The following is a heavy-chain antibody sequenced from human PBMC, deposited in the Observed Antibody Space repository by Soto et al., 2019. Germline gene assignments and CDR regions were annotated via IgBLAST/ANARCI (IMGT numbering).Heavy chain of an antibody. Sequence: EVQLVESGGGLVKPGGSLRLSCAASGFTFSSYSMSWVRQAPGKGLEWVSSISSSSSYIYYADSVKGRFTISRDNAKNSLYLQMNSLRAEDTAVYYCARDSIPRDYFFDYWGQGTLVTVSS. CDR1: GFTFSSYS. CDR2: ISSSSSYI. D-gene: IGHD2-21*01. J-gene: IGHJ4*02. V-gene: IGHV3-21*01. CDR3: ARDSIPRDYFFDY.